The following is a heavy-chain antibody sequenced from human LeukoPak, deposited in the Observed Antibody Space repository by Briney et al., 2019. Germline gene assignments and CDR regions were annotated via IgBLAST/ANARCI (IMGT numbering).Heavy chain of an antibody. Sequence: GWSLTLSCPASGFTFSSYSMNWVRQPPGKGLEWVSSISSSSSYIYHADSVKGRFTISRDNAKNSLYLQMNSLRVEDTAGYYCATSPMILEGHYWGQGTLVAVSS. J-gene: IGHJ4*02. V-gene: IGHV3-21*01. D-gene: IGHD3/OR15-3a*01. CDR3: ATSPMILEGHY. CDR2: ISSSSSYI. CDR1: GFTFSSYS.